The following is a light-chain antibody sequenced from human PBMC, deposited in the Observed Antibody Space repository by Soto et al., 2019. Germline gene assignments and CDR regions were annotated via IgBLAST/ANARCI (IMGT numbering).Light chain of an antibody. CDR2: EVS. Sequence: QSVLTQPASVSGSPGRSITISCTGSSSDIGAYNYVSWFQGHPGKAPKVMIFEVSNRPSGISSRFSGSKSGHTASLTISGLQAEDEADYYCASFTHSSTWLFGGGTQLTV. CDR3: ASFTHSSTWL. CDR1: SSDIGAYNY. J-gene: IGLJ3*02. V-gene: IGLV2-14*01.